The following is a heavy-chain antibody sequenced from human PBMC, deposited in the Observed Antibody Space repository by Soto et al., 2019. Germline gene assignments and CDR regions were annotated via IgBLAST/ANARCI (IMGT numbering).Heavy chain of an antibody. Sequence: EVQLVESGGGLVQPGGSLRLSCAASGFTFSSYWMSWVRQAPGKGLEWVANIKQDGSEKYYVDSVKGRFTISRDNAKNSLYLQMNSLRAEDTAVYYCARGTDQKIRDGYNSFFDYWGQGTLVTVSS. CDR3: ARGTDQKIRDGYNSFFDY. J-gene: IGHJ4*02. D-gene: IGHD5-12*01. CDR1: GFTFSSYW. CDR2: IKQDGSEK. V-gene: IGHV3-7*01.